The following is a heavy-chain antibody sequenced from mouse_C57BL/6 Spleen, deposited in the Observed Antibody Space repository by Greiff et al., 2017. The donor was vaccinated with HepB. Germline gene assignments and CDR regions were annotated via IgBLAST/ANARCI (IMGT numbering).Heavy chain of an antibody. D-gene: IGHD1-1*01. V-gene: IGHV14-3*01. CDR1: GFNIKNTY. CDR3: ARGYCGCAFDY. Sequence: EVQLQQSVAELVRPGASVKLSCTASGFNIKNTYMHWVKQSPEQALEWIGSIDPANGNTKYGPKFQVKATITADRSSNTAYLQLSSLTSEDTAIYYCARGYCGCAFDYWGQGTLVTVSA. CDR2: IDPANGNT. J-gene: IGHJ3*01.